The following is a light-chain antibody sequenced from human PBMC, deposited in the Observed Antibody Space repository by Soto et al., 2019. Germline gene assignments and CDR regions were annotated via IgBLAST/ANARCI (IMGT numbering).Light chain of an antibody. J-gene: IGKJ4*01. CDR2: DAS. V-gene: IGKV3-11*01. Sequence: EIVLTQSPATLSLSPGERATLSCRDSQSVSSYLAWYQQKRGQAPRLLIYDASNRATGIPARFSGSGSGTDFTLTISSLEPEDFAVYYCQQRSNWPPLTFGGGTKVEIK. CDR3: QQRSNWPPLT. CDR1: QSVSSY.